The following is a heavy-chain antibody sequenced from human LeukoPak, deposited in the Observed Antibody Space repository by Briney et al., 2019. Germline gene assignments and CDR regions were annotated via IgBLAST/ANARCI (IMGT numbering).Heavy chain of an antibody. Sequence: SESLSLTCTVSGGSISSGDYYWSWIRQPPGKGLEWIGYIYHSGSTYYNPSLKSRVTISVDRSKNQFSLKLSSVTAADTAVYYCARDFIPPSLSAIRKDIEGDRSARGFDPWGQGTLVTVSS. J-gene: IGHJ5*02. D-gene: IGHD2-15*01. CDR1: GGSISSGDYY. CDR3: ARDFIPPSLSAIRKDIEGDRSARGFDP. V-gene: IGHV4-30-2*01. CDR2: IYHSGST.